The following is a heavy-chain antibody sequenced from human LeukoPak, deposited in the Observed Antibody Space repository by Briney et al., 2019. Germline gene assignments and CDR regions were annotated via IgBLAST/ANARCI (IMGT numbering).Heavy chain of an antibody. CDR1: GYTFTTYD. CDR3: ARTSVAGTWGYYYYYGMDV. D-gene: IGHD6-19*01. Sequence: ASVKVSCKASGYTFTTYDINWVRQATGQGLEWMGWMNPNSGNTGYAQTFQGRVTMTRNTSITTAYMELSSLRSEDTAVYYCARTSVAGTWGYYYYYGMDVWGQGTTVTVSS. V-gene: IGHV1-8*01. J-gene: IGHJ6*02. CDR2: MNPNSGNT.